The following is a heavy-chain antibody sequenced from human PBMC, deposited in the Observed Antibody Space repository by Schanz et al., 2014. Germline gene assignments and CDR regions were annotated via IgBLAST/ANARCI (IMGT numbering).Heavy chain of an antibody. V-gene: IGHV1-46*01. D-gene: IGHD3-10*01. J-gene: IGHJ6*02. CDR2: INLSGGST. Sequence: QVQLVQSGAEVKKPGASVKVSCKASGYTFTSYSMHWVRQAPGQGLEWMGRINLSGGSTNNAQKFEGRLAMTRDTSASTVYMELSSLRSEDTAVYYCARDGGAVVRGVIEGVNHYYYGIDVWGQGTTVTVSS. CDR1: GYTFTSYS. CDR3: ARDGGAVVRGVIEGVNHYYYGIDV.